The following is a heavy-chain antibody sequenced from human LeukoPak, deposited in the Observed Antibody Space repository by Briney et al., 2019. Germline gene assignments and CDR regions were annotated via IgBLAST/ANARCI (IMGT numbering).Heavy chain of an antibody. V-gene: IGHV4-34*01. Sequence: SSETLSLTCAVYGGSFSGYYWSWIRQPPGKGLEWIGEINHSGSTNYNPSLKSRVTISVDTSKNQFSLKLSSVTAADTAVYYCAGHINWFDPWGQGTLVTVSS. CDR1: GGSFSGYY. CDR2: INHSGST. J-gene: IGHJ5*02. CDR3: AGHINWFDP.